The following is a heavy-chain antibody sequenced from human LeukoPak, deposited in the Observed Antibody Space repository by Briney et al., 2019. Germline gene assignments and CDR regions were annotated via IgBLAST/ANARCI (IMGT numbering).Heavy chain of an antibody. CDR1: GFTFSSYA. V-gene: IGHV3-23*01. CDR2: ISGSGGST. D-gene: IGHD3-22*01. Sequence: GGSLRLSCAASGFTFSSYAMNWVRLAPGKGLEWVSSISGSGGSTHYADSVKGRFTISRDNSKNTLYLQMNSLRAEDTAIYYCAKDDTSGYERPTVFDYWGQGTLVTVSS. J-gene: IGHJ4*02. CDR3: AKDDTSGYERPTVFDY.